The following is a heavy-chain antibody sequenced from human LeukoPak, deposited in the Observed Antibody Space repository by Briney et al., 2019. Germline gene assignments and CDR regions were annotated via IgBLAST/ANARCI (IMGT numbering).Heavy chain of an antibody. CDR2: IIPILGIA. J-gene: IGHJ3*02. V-gene: IGHV1-69*04. D-gene: IGHD3-22*01. Sequence: ASVKVSCKASGGTFSSYAISWVRQAPGQGLEWMGRIIPILGIANYAQKLQGRVTMTTDTSTSTAYMELRSLRSDDTAVYYCARERTLTHYYDTSGFDAFDIWGQGTMVTVSS. CDR1: GGTFSSYA. CDR3: ARERTLTHYYDTSGFDAFDI.